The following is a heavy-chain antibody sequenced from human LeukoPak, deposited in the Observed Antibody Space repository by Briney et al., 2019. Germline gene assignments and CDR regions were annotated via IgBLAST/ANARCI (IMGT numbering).Heavy chain of an antibody. J-gene: IGHJ4*02. CDR1: GGSISSNY. D-gene: IGHD6-19*01. Sequence: PSETLSLTCTVSGGSISSNYWSWIRQPPGKGLEWIGYISYSGNTNYNPSLKSRVTISVDTSKNQFSLKLSSVTAADTAVYYCARHVPPYMGSGWSAGWDNPYYFDYWGQGTLVTVSS. CDR3: ARHVPPYMGSGWSAGWDNPYYFDY. V-gene: IGHV4-59*08. CDR2: ISYSGNT.